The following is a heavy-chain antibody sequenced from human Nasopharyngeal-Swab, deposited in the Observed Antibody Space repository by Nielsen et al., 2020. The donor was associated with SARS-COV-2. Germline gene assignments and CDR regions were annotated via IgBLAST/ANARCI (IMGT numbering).Heavy chain of an antibody. CDR3: ARPRRWLNYFDY. CDR1: GGSFSGYY. D-gene: IGHD3-22*01. J-gene: IGHJ4*02. V-gene: IGHV4-34*01. Sequence: SQTPSLTRAVYGGSFSGYYWSWIRQPPGKGLEWIGEINHSGSTNYNPSLKSRVTISVDTSKNQFSLKLSSVTAADTAVYYCARPRRWLNYFDYWGQGTLVTVSS. CDR2: INHSGST.